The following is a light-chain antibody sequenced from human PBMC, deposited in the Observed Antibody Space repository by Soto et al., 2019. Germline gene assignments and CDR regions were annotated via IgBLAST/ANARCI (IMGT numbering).Light chain of an antibody. Sequence: DIVMTQSPDSLAVSLGESATINCKSSQSVLYSSNNKNYLAWYQHKPGQPPKLLIYWASSRESGVPDRFSGSGSGTDFTLTISSLQAEDVAVYYCQQYYSTLWTFGQGTKVEIK. CDR1: QSVLYSSNNKNY. J-gene: IGKJ1*01. V-gene: IGKV4-1*01. CDR3: QQYYSTLWT. CDR2: WAS.